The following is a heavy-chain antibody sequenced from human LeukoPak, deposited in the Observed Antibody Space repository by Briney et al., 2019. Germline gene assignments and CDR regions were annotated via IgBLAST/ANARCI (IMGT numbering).Heavy chain of an antibody. Sequence: SETLSLTCSVSGGSISSGDNYWTWLRQPPGGGLEWMGFITVYSDTTSYTPSVKSRLMTSIDTYKNQFSLTLTSVTAADTAVYFCARGFGYDFADYWGQGILVTVSS. CDR2: ITVYSDTT. D-gene: IGHD2-2*01. V-gene: IGHV4-30-4*01. CDR3: ARGFGYDFADY. CDR1: GGSISSGDNY. J-gene: IGHJ4*02.